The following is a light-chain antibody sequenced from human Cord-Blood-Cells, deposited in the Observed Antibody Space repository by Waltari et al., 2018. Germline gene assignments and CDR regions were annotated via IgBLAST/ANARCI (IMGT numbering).Light chain of an antibody. CDR3: SSYTRSSTYC. J-gene: IGLJ1*01. CDR2: EVS. Sequence: QSALTQPASVSGSPGQSITISCTGTSSDVGGYNYVYWYQQHTGKAPQLMIYEVSNPPEGVSARFSGSKSCNTASLTSSGLQADDEAYYYRSSYTRSSTYCFGTRTTVTVL. CDR1: SSDVGGYNY. V-gene: IGLV2-14*01.